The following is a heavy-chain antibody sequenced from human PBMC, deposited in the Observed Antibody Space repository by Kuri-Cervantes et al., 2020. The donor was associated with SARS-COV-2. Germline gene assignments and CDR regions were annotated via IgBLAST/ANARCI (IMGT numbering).Heavy chain of an antibody. CDR1: GGSISSSSYY. J-gene: IGHJ4*02. CDR3: ASQVDTAMAFDY. Sequence: SETLSLTCTVSGGSISSSSYYWGWIRQPPGKGLERIGSIYYSVSTYYNPSLKSRVTISVDTSKNQFSLKLSSVTAADTAVYYCASQVDTAMAFDYWGQGTLVTVSS. D-gene: IGHD5-18*01. V-gene: IGHV4-39*01. CDR2: IYYSVST.